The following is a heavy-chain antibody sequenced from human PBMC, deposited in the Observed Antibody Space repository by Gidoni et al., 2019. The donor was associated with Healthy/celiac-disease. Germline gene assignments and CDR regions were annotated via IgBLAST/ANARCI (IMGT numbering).Heavy chain of an antibody. D-gene: IGHD3-22*01. CDR3: AKDFTYYYDSSGYYYNY. V-gene: IGHV3-23*01. CDR1: GFTFSSYA. Sequence: EVQLLESGGGVVTPGGSLRLSCAASGFTFSSYAMRWVRQAPGKGLGGVSAISGSGGSTYYADSVKCRFTISRDNSKNTLYLQMNSLRAEDTAVYYCAKDFTYYYDSSGYYYNYWGQGTLVTVSS. J-gene: IGHJ4*02. CDR2: ISGSGGST.